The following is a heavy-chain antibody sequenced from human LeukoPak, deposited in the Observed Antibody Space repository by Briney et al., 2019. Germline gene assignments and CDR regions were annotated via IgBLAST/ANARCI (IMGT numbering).Heavy chain of an antibody. V-gene: IGHV4-59*01. CDR1: GGSISTYY. Sequence: SETLSLTCTVSGGSISTYYWSWIRQPPGKGLEWIGYIYYSGSTNYNPSLKSRVTISVDTSKNQFSLKLSSVTAADTAVYYCARDGVRYGDYGFDYWGQGTLVTVSS. CDR2: IYYSGST. J-gene: IGHJ4*02. CDR3: ARDGVRYGDYGFDY. D-gene: IGHD4-17*01.